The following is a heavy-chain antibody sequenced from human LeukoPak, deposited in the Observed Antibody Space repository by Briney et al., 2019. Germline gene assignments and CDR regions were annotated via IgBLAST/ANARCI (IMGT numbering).Heavy chain of an antibody. J-gene: IGHJ5*02. V-gene: IGHV1-18*01. CDR1: GYTFTSYG. CDR3: ARKGRRLRYFDWLRSENWFDP. Sequence: GASVKVSCKASGYTFTSYGISWVRQAPGQGLEWMGWISAYNGNTNYAQKLQGRVTMTTDTSTSTAYMELRSLRSDDTAVYYCARKGRRLRYFDWLRSENWFDPWGQGTLVTVSS. CDR2: ISAYNGNT. D-gene: IGHD3-9*01.